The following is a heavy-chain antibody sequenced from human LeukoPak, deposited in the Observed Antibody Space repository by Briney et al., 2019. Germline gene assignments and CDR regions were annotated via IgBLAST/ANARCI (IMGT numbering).Heavy chain of an antibody. Sequence: GGSLRLSCAASGFTFSTYAMGWVRQAPGKGLEWVSAISGSAGRTYYADSVKGRFTISRDNSKHTLYLQMSSLRAEDTAVYYCVKFGIAVAGTWLDIWGQGTMVTVSS. CDR1: GFTFSTYA. CDR2: ISGSAGRT. J-gene: IGHJ3*02. D-gene: IGHD6-19*01. V-gene: IGHV3-23*01. CDR3: VKFGIAVAGTWLDI.